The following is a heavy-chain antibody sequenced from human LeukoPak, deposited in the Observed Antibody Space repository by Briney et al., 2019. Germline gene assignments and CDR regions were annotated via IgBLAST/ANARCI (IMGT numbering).Heavy chain of an antibody. CDR3: AKVTGGDMITYGGVDY. J-gene: IGHJ4*02. CDR2: ISYDGSNK. Sequence: PGGSLRLSCAASGFTFSTYSMHWVRQAPGKGLEWVAVISYDGSNKYYADSVKGRFTISRDNSKNTLFLQMSRLRTEDTAVYYCAKVTGGDMITYGGVDYWGQGTLVTVSS. CDR1: GFTFSTYS. V-gene: IGHV3-30*04. D-gene: IGHD3-16*01.